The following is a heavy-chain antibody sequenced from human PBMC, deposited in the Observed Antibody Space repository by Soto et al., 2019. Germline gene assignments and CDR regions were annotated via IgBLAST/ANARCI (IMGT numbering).Heavy chain of an antibody. V-gene: IGHV4-59*01. CDR1: GGSISSYY. CDR2: IYYSGST. CDR3: ASSTGDGGFFDY. J-gene: IGHJ4*02. Sequence: PSETLSLTCTVSGGSISSYYWSWIRQPPGKGLEWIGYIYYSGSTNYNPSLKSRVTISVDTSKNQFSLKLSSVTAADTAVYYCASSTGDGGFFDYWGQGTLVTVSS. D-gene: IGHD7-27*01.